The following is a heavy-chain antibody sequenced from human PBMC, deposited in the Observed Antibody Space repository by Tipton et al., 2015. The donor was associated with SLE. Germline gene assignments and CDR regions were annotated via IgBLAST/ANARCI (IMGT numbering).Heavy chain of an antibody. CDR3: ARGEGILDY. Sequence: TLSLTCAVSGVSISSGGYSWSWIRQPPGKGREWIGYIYHSGSTYYNPSLKSRVTRSVDRSKNQFSLKLSSVTAADTAVYYCARGEGILDYWGQGTLVTVSS. D-gene: IGHD5-18*01. CDR2: IYHSGST. CDR1: GVSISSGGYS. J-gene: IGHJ4*02. V-gene: IGHV4-30-2*01.